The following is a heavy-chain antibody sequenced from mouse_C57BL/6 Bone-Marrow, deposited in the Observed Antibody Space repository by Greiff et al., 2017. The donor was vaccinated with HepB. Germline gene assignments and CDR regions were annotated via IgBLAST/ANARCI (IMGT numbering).Heavy chain of an antibody. Sequence: VQLQQSGAELVRPGASVTLSCKASGYTFTDYEMHWVKQTPVHGLEWIGAIDPETGGTAYNQKFKGKAILTADKSSSTAYMELRSLTSEDSAVYYCTSQVSYYYARDYWGQGTSVTVSS. J-gene: IGHJ4*01. CDR2: IDPETGGT. CDR3: TSQVSYYYARDY. V-gene: IGHV1-15*01. D-gene: IGHD2-14*01. CDR1: GYTFTDYE.